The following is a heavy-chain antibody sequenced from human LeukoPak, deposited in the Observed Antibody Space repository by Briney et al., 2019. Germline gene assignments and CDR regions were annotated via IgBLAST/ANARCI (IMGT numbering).Heavy chain of an antibody. CDR1: GYTFTSYD. CDR3: ARRYSGYDPFDY. V-gene: IGHV1-2*02. J-gene: IGHJ4*02. CDR2: MNPNSGGT. D-gene: IGHD5-12*01. Sequence: ASVKVSCKASGYTFTSYDINWVRQATGQGLEWMGWMNPNSGGTNYAQKFQGRVTMTRDTSISTAYMELSRLRSDDTAVYYCARRYSGYDPFDYWGQGTLVTVSS.